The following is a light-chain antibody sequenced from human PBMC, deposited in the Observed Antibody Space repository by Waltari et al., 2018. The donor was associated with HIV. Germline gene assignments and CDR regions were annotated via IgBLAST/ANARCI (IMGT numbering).Light chain of an antibody. V-gene: IGKV2-24*01. J-gene: IGKJ1*01. CDR3: MQATQFPRT. CDR1: ESLVPGAGSVY. Sequence: VLTQSPVSCPVALGPPASIYCKSSESLVPGAGSVYLSWLYQRPGHPQRLLLYNVSKGFSGIPDRFSGSGSGTEFTLKISRVEPDDGGVYYCMQATQFPRTLGPGTTVDI. CDR2: NVS.